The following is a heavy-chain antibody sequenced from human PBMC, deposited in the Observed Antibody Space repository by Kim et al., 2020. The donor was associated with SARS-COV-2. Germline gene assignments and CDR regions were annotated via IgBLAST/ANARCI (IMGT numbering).Heavy chain of an antibody. Sequence: GGSLRLSCAASGFTFSSYAMSWVRQAPGKGLEWVSAISGSGGSTYYADSVKGRFTISRDNSKNTLYLQMNSLRAEDTAIYYCAKDYDFWSGHGDYWGQGTLVTVSS. D-gene: IGHD3-3*01. J-gene: IGHJ4*02. V-gene: IGHV3-23*01. CDR3: AKDYDFWSGHGDY. CDR2: ISGSGGST. CDR1: GFTFSSYA.